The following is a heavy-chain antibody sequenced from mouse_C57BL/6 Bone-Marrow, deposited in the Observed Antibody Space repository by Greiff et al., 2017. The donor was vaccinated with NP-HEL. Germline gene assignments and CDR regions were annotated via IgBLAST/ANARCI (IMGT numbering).Heavy chain of an antibody. V-gene: IGHV1-50*01. D-gene: IGHD2-3*01. Sequence: VQLQQSGAELVKPGASVKLSCKASGYTFTSYWMQWVKQRPGQGLEWIGEIDPSDSYTNYNQKFKGKATLTVDTSSSTAYMQLSSLTSEDSAVYYCAFYDCYSTWFAYWGQGTLVTVSA. CDR3: AFYDCYSTWFAY. CDR2: IDPSDSYT. J-gene: IGHJ3*01. CDR1: GYTFTSYW.